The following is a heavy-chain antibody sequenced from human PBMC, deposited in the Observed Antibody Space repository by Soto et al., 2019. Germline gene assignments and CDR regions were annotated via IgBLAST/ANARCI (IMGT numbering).Heavy chain of an antibody. V-gene: IGHV3-21*01. J-gene: IGHJ4*02. CDR2: IHFGGRSK. Sequence: PGGSLRLSCVASGFYFPSHSMNWVRQAPGRGLEWVSSIHFGGRSKFYADSVKGRFTISRDTADNLLHLQMNSLRAEDTAVYYCARGILTGYYHPGYYFDYWGQGTLVTVSS. CDR3: ARGILTGYYHPGYYFDY. CDR1: GFYFPSHS. D-gene: IGHD3-9*01.